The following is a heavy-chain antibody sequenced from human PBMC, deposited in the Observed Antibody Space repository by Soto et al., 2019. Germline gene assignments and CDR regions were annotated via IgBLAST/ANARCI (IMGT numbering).Heavy chain of an antibody. CDR3: ARVYYDSSGYPDY. Sequence: GESLKISCAASGFTFSSYSMNWVRQAPGKGLEWVSYISSSSSTIYYADSVKGRFTISRDNAKNSLYLQMNSLRDEDTAVYYCARVYYDSSGYPDYWGQGTLVTVSS. V-gene: IGHV3-48*02. D-gene: IGHD3-22*01. J-gene: IGHJ4*02. CDR1: GFTFSSYS. CDR2: ISSSSSTI.